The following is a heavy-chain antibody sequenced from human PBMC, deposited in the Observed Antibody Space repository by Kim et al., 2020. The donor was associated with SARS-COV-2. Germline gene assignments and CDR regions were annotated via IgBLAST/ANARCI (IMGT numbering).Heavy chain of an antibody. J-gene: IGHJ6*02. D-gene: IGHD3-16*01. CDR2: IYYSGST. V-gene: IGHV4-59*08. CDR3: ARHHYDYVWGSYGYSMDV. CDR1: GGSISSYY. Sequence: SETLSLTCTVSGGSISSYYWSWIRQPPGKGLEWIGYIYYSGSTNYNPSLKSRVTISVDTSKNQFSLKLSSVTAADTAVYYCARHHYDYVWGSYGYSMDVWGQGTTVTVSS.